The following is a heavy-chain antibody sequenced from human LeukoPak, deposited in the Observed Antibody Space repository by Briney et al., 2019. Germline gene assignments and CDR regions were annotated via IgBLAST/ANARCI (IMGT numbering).Heavy chain of an antibody. CDR1: GYSFTSYW. Sequence: GESLKISCKGSGYSFTSYWIGWVRQMPGKGLEWMGIIYPGDSDTRYSPSFQGQVTISADKSISTAYLQWSSLKASDTAMYYCARHKLYDSSGYYHYYYYGMDVWGQGTTVTVSS. J-gene: IGHJ6*02. CDR2: IYPGDSDT. CDR3: ARHKLYDSSGYYHYYYYGMDV. V-gene: IGHV5-51*01. D-gene: IGHD3-22*01.